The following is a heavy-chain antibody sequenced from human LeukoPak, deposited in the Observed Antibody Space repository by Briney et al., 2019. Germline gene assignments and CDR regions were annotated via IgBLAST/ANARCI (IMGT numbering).Heavy chain of an antibody. V-gene: IGHV3-21*04. CDR3: ARSERGYSYGPLGYFDY. J-gene: IGHJ4*02. CDR1: GFTFSTYA. Sequence: PGGSLRLSCAASGFTFSTYAMTRVRQAPGKGLEWVSSISSSSSYIYYADSVKGRFTISRDNAKNSLYLQMNSLRAEDMALYYCARSERGYSYGPLGYFDYWGQGTLVTTSS. CDR2: ISSSSSYI. D-gene: IGHD5-18*01.